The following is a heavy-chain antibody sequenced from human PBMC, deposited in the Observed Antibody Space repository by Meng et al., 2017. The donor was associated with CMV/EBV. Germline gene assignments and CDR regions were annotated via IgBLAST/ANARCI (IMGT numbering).Heavy chain of an antibody. J-gene: IGHJ5*02. CDR1: GGTFSSHA. V-gene: IGHV1-69*10. Sequence: SVKVSCKASGGTFSSHAISWVRQAPGQGLEWMGGVIPILGVANYAQKFQGRVTITADKSTCTAYMELNSLRSEDTAVYYCARVQLPGPHNWFDPWGQGTLVTVSS. CDR3: ARVQLPGPHNWFDP. D-gene: IGHD2-2*01. CDR2: VIPILGVA.